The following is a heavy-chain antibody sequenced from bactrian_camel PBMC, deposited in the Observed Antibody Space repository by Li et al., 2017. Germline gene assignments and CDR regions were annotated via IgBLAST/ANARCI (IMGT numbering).Heavy chain of an antibody. CDR1: GTVLGETT. D-gene: IGHD4*01. J-gene: IGHJ4*01. CDR3: GAAHHSPHLWDSSVEYNY. V-gene: IGHV3S53*01. Sequence: VQLVESGGGSVQPGGSLTLSCAYSGTVLGETTFCMAWFRQSPGQEREGVAAMTTGAGAVSTHYADSVKGRFTISRDNAKNTVYLQMNSLQPEDTAMYYCGAAHHSPHLWDSSVEYNYWGQGTQVTVS. CDR2: MTTGAGAVST.